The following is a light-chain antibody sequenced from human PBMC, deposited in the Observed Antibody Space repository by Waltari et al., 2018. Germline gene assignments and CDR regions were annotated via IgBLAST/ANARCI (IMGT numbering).Light chain of an antibody. CDR2: TDT. J-gene: IGLJ3*02. CDR3: ASWDDSLSGRV. V-gene: IGLV1-44*01. CDR1: SSNIGSNT. Sequence: QSVLIQPPSASGIPGQGVTISCSGGSSNIGSNTVSWYQQFAGAAPQLLIHTDTQGPSGVPDRFSGSKSGTSASLAISGLQSEDEAHYFCASWDDSLSGRVFGGGTKVTVL.